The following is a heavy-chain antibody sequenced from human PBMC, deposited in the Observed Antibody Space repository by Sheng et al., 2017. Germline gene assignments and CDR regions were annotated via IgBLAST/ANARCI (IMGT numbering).Heavy chain of an antibody. CDR2: ISSSSHYI. CDR1: GFSFRSYT. V-gene: IGHV3-21*01. CDR3: ARGDGVGGYCTGGSCYPGDH. J-gene: IGHJ4*02. Sequence: QLVESGGGLVKPGGSLRLSCTASGFSFRSYTMNWVRQAPGKGLEWVSSISSSSHYIYYADSVKGRFTISRDNAKNSLYLQMNSLRVDDTGVYYCARGDGVGGYCTGGSCYPGDHWGQGTLGHRLL. D-gene: IGHD2-15*01.